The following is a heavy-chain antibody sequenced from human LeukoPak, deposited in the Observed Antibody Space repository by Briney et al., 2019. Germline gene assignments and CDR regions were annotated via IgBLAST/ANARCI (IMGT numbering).Heavy chain of an antibody. J-gene: IGHJ5*02. V-gene: IGHV4-31*03. Sequence: SETLSLTCTVSGGSISSVDYYWSWIRQYPGKGLEWIGYINYRGSAYYNPSLKSRVTISVDTSKNQFSLKLSSVTAADTAVYYCAREVRGWLQLPDNWFDPWGQGTLVTVSS. CDR3: AREVRGWLQLPDNWFDP. CDR2: INYRGSA. D-gene: IGHD5-24*01. CDR1: GGSISSVDYY.